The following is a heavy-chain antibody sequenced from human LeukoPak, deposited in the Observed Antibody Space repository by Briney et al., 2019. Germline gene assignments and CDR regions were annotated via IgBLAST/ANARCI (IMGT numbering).Heavy chain of an antibody. CDR3: ARGESSDCTCIDY. D-gene: IGHD2-21*02. V-gene: IGHV3-53*01. CDR1: GFTVSSRY. CDR2: IHGDGST. J-gene: IGHJ4*02. Sequence: GGSLRLYCAASGFTVSSRYMSWVRQAPGKGLEWVSVIHGDGSTYYADSVKGRFTISRDNSKNTLYLQMNSLRAEDTAVYYCARGESSDCTCIDYWGQGTLVSVSS.